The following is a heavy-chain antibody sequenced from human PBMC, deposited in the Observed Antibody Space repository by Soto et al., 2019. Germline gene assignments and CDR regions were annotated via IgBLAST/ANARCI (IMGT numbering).Heavy chain of an antibody. CDR1: GYTFTSYG. J-gene: IGHJ1*01. D-gene: IGHD2-2*02. CDR3: TRDCPVPISAISPEYFQH. CDR2: ISAYNGNT. V-gene: IGHV1-18*01. Sequence: QVQLVQSGAEVKKPGASVKVSCKASGYTFTSYGISWVRQAPGQGLEWMGWISAYNGNTNYAQKLQGRVTMTTDTSTSTAYMKLRSLRSDDTAGYYCTRDCPVPISAISPEYFQHWGQGTLVTVSS.